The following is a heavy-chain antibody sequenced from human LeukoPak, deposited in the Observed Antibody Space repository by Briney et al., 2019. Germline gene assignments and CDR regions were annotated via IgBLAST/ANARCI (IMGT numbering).Heavy chain of an antibody. CDR2: IYTSGST. CDR1: GGSISSGSYY. CDR3: ARMRRGSTSRSPLLNAPRDHPYIDY. V-gene: IGHV4-61*02. J-gene: IGHJ4*02. Sequence: SETLSLTCTVSGGSISSGSYYWSWIRQPAGKGLEWIGRIYTSGSTNYNPSLKSRVTISVDTSKNQFSLKLSSVTAADTAVYYCARMRRGSTSRSPLLNAPRDHPYIDYWGQGTLVTVSS. D-gene: IGHD2-2*01.